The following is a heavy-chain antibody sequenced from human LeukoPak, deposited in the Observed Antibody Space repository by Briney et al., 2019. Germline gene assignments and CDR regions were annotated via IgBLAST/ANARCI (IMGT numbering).Heavy chain of an antibody. CDR1: GGSISSYY. V-gene: IGHV4-59*08. Sequence: SETLSLTCTVSGGSISSYYWSWIRQPPGKGLEWIGYIYHSGSTNYNPSLKSRVTISVDTSKNQFSLKLTSVTAADTAVYYCARGPYKYDGSGAFDIWGQGTMVTVSS. J-gene: IGHJ3*02. CDR2: IYHSGST. CDR3: ARGPYKYDGSGAFDI. D-gene: IGHD3-22*01.